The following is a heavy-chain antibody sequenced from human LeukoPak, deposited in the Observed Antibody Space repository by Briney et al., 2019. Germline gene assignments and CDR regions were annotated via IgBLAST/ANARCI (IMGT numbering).Heavy chain of an antibody. Sequence: GASVKVSCKASGYTFTGYYMHWVRQAPGQGLEWMGWINPNSGGTNYAQKFQGRGTMTRDTSISTAYMELSRLRSDDTAVYYCARYRNYYDSSGYYYVEYFQHWGQGTLVTVSS. V-gene: IGHV1-2*02. J-gene: IGHJ1*01. D-gene: IGHD3-22*01. CDR1: GYTFTGYY. CDR3: ARYRNYYDSSGYYYVEYFQH. CDR2: INPNSGGT.